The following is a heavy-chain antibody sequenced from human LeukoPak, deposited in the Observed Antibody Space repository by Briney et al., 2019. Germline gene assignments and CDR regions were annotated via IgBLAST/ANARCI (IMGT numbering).Heavy chain of an antibody. CDR3: ARSRVVGATGGSPQKLPPLYYYYMDV. J-gene: IGHJ6*03. V-gene: IGHV4-34*01. CDR2: INHSGST. CDR1: GGSFSGYY. D-gene: IGHD1-26*01. Sequence: SSETLSLTCAVYGGSFSGYYWSWIRQPPGKGLEWIGEINHSGSTNYNPSLKSRVTISVDTSKNQFSLKLSSVTAADTAVYYCARSRVVGATGGSPQKLPPLYYYYMDVWGKGTTVTISS.